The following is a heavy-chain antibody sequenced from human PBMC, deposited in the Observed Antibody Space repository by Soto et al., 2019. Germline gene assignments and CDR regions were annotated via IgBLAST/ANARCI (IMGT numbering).Heavy chain of an antibody. CDR2: ISAYNGNT. D-gene: IGHD3-22*01. CDR1: GYTFTSYG. J-gene: IGHJ3*02. V-gene: IGHV1-18*01. CDR3: ARDLSPRYYDSSGYYPPVDAFDI. Sequence: ASVKVSCTASGYTFTSYGISWVRQAHGQGQEWKGWISAYNGNTNYAQKIQGRVTMTTDSSTSTAYMELRSLISDDTAVCYCARDLSPRYYDSSGYYPPVDAFDIWGQGTMVTVSS.